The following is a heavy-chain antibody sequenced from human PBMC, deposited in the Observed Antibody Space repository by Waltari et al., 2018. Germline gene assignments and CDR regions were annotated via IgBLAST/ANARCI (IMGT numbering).Heavy chain of an antibody. V-gene: IGHV1-46*01. Sequence: QVQLVQSGAEVKKPGASVKISCKTSEYTFTSSYIHWVRQAPGQGLEWMGIINPSGGRKIYAQKFQGRVTMTRDTATSTVYMELSSLISEDTAVYYCALDRGALWMDVWGQGTTVTVSS. J-gene: IGHJ6*02. D-gene: IGHD2-21*01. CDR3: ALDRGALWMDV. CDR2: INPSGGRK. CDR1: EYTFTSSY.